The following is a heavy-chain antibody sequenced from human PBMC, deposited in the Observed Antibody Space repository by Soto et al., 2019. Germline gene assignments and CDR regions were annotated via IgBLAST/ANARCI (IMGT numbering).Heavy chain of an antibody. CDR3: ARGFSTSWYTYYFDY. V-gene: IGHV4-59*08. J-gene: IGHJ4*02. D-gene: IGHD2-2*02. Sequence: QVQLQESGPGLVKPSETLSLTCTVSGGSISGYYWGWIRQPPGKGLEWMGYIFYTGSSNYNPSLNSRVTMSVDTSKNQLSLSLSSVTAAGTAVYHCARGFSTSWYTYYFDYWGQGTLVTVSS. CDR2: IFYTGSS. CDR1: GGSISGYY.